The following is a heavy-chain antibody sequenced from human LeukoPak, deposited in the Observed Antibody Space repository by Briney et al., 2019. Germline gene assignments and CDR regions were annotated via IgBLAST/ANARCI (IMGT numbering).Heavy chain of an antibody. Sequence: PGGSLRLSCAASGFTFSSYGMSWVRQAPGKGLEWVSAISGSGGSTYYADSVKGRFTISRDNSKNTLYLQMNSLRAEDTAVYYCAKVQGYYYDSSGYYYFDYWGQGTLVTVSS. V-gene: IGHV3-23*01. CDR1: GFTFSSYG. D-gene: IGHD3-22*01. CDR3: AKVQGYYYDSSGYYYFDY. CDR2: ISGSGGST. J-gene: IGHJ4*02.